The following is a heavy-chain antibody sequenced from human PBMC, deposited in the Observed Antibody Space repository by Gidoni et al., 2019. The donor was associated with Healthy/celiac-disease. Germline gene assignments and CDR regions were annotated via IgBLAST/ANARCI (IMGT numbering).Heavy chain of an antibody. CDR3: ARGRTLLGGYCSGGSCYSRPSKYYYYGMDV. D-gene: IGHD2-15*01. J-gene: IGHJ6*02. V-gene: IGHV1-69*09. CDR1: GGTFSSYA. Sequence: QVQLVQSGAEVKKPGSSVKVSCKASGGTFSSYAISWVRQAPGQGLGWMGRIIPILGIANYAQKFQGRVTITADKSTSTAYMELSSLRSEDTAVYYCARGRTLLGGYCSGGSCYSRPSKYYYYGMDVWGQGTTVTVSS. CDR2: IIPILGIA.